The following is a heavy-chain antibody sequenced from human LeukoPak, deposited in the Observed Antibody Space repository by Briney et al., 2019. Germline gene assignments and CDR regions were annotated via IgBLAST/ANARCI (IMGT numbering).Heavy chain of an antibody. CDR1: RGTFSSYA. Sequence: SVKVSCKASRGTFSSYAISWVRQAPGQGLEWMGRIIPIFGTANYAQKFQGRVTITADKSTSTAYMELSSLRSEDTAVYYCARYSLYSSGYYYYSSEYFQHWGQGTLVTVSS. J-gene: IGHJ1*01. V-gene: IGHV1-69*06. CDR3: ARYSLYSSGYYYYSSEYFQH. CDR2: IIPIFGTA. D-gene: IGHD3-22*01.